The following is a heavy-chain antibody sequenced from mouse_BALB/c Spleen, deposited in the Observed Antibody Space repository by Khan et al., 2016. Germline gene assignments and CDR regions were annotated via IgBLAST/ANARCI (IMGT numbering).Heavy chain of an antibody. D-gene: IGHD2-4*01. Sequence: VQLQQSGAELVKPGASVKLSCTVSGFNIKDTYMHWVNQRPEQGLEWIGRIDPANGNTKYDPKFQDKATITADTSSNTAYLQLSSLTSEDTAVYYCSRRVYDDEFAYWGQGTLVTVSA. J-gene: IGHJ3*01. CDR3: SRRVYDDEFAY. CDR2: IDPANGNT. V-gene: IGHV14-3*02. CDR1: GFNIKDTY.